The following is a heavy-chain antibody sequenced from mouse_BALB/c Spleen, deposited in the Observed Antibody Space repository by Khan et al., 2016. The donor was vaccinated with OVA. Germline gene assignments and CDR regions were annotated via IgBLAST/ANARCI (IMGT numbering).Heavy chain of an antibody. D-gene: IGHD1-1*01. V-gene: IGHV3-2*02. J-gene: IGHJ2*01. CDR3: ARGNYYGYYFDY. CDR2: ISYSGVT. Sequence: EVQLQESGPGLVKPSQSLSLTCTVTGYSITSGYAWNWIRQFPRNKLEWMGYISYSGVTSYTPSLKSRISITRDTSKNQFFLQLNSVTTEDTATYYCARGNYYGYYFDYWGQGTTLTVSS. CDR1: GYSITSGYA.